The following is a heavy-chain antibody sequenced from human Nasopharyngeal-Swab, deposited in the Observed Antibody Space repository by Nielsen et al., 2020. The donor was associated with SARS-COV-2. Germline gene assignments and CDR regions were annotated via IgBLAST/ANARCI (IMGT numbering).Heavy chain of an antibody. V-gene: IGHV3-15*01. J-gene: IGHJ4*02. D-gene: IGHD2-2*01. CDR1: GFTFSTAW. CDR3: TTEEIVVIPAAIGG. CDR2: IKSKTDGGTT. Sequence: GESLKISCAASGFTFSTAWMSWVRQAPGKGLEWVGRIKSKTDGGTTDYAAPVKGRFTISRDDSKNTLYLQMNSLKTEDTAVYYCTTEEIVVIPAAIGGWGQGTLVTVSS.